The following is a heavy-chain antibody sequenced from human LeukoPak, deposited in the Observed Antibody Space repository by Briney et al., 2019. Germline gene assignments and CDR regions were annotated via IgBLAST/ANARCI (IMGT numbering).Heavy chain of an antibody. CDR1: GFTFSSYW. Sequence: PGGSLRLSCAASGFTFSSYWMSWVRQAPGKGLEWVANIKRDGSEKYYVDSVKGRFTISRDNAKNSLYLQMNSLRAEDTAVYYCARDGGGSLDDAFDIWGQGTMVTVSS. CDR3: ARDGGGSLDDAFDI. J-gene: IGHJ3*02. D-gene: IGHD1-26*01. CDR2: IKRDGSEK. V-gene: IGHV3-7*01.